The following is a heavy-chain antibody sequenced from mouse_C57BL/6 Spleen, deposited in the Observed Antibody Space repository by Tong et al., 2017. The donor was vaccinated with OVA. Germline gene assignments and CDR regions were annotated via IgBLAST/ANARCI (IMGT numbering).Heavy chain of an antibody. CDR3: ARHKLGGYAMDY. Sequence: VQLQESGPGLVAPSQSLSITCTVSGFSLTSYGVDWVRQSPGKGLEWLVVIWSDGSTTYNSALKSRLSISKDNSKSQVFLKMNSLQTDDTAMYYCARHKLGGYAMDYWGQGTSVTVSS. CDR2: IWSDGST. V-gene: IGHV2-6-1*01. CDR1: GFSLTSYG. J-gene: IGHJ4*01. D-gene: IGHD4-1*01.